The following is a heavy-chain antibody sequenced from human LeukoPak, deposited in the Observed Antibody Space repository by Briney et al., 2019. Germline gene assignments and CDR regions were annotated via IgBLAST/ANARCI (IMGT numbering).Heavy chain of an antibody. CDR3: ARGGSRSYTSSTLDY. D-gene: IGHD6-6*01. Sequence: SETLSLTWSVSGGSINVYYWNWIRQSPGKGLEWIGSISYSGNTNYNPSLKSRVTISIDTSKNRFSLKVSSVTAADTAMYYCARGGSRSYTSSTLDYWGQGTLVTVSS. J-gene: IGHJ4*02. V-gene: IGHV4-59*01. CDR1: GGSINVYY. CDR2: ISYSGNT.